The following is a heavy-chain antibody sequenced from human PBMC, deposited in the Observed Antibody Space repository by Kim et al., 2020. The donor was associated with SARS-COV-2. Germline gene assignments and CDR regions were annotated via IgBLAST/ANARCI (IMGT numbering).Heavy chain of an antibody. CDR3: ARSEGRGRWHQLDY. J-gene: IGHJ4*02. CDR1: SVSISRYY. CDR2: IYYSGST. D-gene: IGHD1-1*01. Sequence: SETLSLSCTASSVSISRYYCSWIRQSPGKGLEWIGYIYYSGSTNYYSSLNSRLIMSWDKPKNQTSLEQTPVPDADTAGDYCARSEGRGRWHQLDYWGQ. V-gene: IGHV4-59*01.